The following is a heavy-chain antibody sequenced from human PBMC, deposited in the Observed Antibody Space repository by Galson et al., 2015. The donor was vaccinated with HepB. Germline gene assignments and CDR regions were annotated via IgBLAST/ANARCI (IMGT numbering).Heavy chain of an antibody. CDR3: ARAPLDV. J-gene: IGHJ6*02. CDR2: ISYDGSNK. CDR1: GFTFSSYA. Sequence: SLRLSCAASGFTFSSYAMHWVRQAPGKGLEWVAVISYDGSNKYYADSVKGRFTISRDNSKNTLYLQMNSLRAEDTAVYYCARAPLDVWGQGTTVTVSS. V-gene: IGHV3-30-3*01.